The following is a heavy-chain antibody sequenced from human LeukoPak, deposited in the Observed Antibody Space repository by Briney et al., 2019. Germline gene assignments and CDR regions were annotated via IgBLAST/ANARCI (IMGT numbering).Heavy chain of an antibody. CDR2: IIPIVGIA. V-gene: IGHV1-69*04. D-gene: IGHD5-24*01. Sequence: SVKVSCKASGGTFISYAISWVRQAPGQGREWMGTIIPIVGIANYAQKFQGRVTITADKFTSTAYMELSSLRSEDTAVYYCARDGEMATIYFDYWGQGTLVTVSS. J-gene: IGHJ4*02. CDR1: GGTFISYA. CDR3: ARDGEMATIYFDY.